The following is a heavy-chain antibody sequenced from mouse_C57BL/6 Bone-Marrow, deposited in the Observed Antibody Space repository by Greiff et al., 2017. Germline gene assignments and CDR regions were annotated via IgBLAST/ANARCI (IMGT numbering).Heavy chain of an antibody. Sequence: QVQLQQSGPGLVQPSQSLSITCTVSGFSLTSYGVHWVRQSPGKGLEWLGVIWSGGSTDYNAAFISRLSISKDNSTSQVFFKMNSLQADDTAIYYCARKAITTVVATDAMDYWGQGTSVTVSS. CDR2: IWSGGST. CDR1: GFSLTSYG. CDR3: ARKAITTVVATDAMDY. J-gene: IGHJ4*01. V-gene: IGHV2-2*01. D-gene: IGHD1-1*01.